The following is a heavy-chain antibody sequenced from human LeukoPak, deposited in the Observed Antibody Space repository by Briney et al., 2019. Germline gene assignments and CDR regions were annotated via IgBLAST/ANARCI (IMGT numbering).Heavy chain of an antibody. CDR1: GFTFSSYS. CDR3: ARQHFDWLLPDY. CDR2: ISSSSSYI. J-gene: IGHJ4*02. Sequence: PGGSLRLSCAASGFTFSSYSMNWVRQAPGKGLEWVSSISSSSSYIYYADSVKGRFTISRDNAKNTLYLQMNSLRAEDTAVYYCARQHFDWLLPDYWGQGTLVTVSS. V-gene: IGHV3-21*01. D-gene: IGHD3-9*01.